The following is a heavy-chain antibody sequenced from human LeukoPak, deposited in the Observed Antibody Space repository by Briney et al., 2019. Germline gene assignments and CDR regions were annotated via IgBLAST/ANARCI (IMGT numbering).Heavy chain of an antibody. CDR1: GYSISSGYY. Sequence: PSETLSLTCAVSGYSISSGYYWGWIRQPPGKGLEWIGGIYRSGSTYYNPSLKSRVTISVDTSKNQFSLKLSSVTAADTAVYYCARLVKTSSIAAAGDGWFDPWGQGTLVTVSS. J-gene: IGHJ5*02. CDR2: IYRSGST. CDR3: ARLVKTSSIAAAGDGWFDP. D-gene: IGHD6-13*01. V-gene: IGHV4-38-2*01.